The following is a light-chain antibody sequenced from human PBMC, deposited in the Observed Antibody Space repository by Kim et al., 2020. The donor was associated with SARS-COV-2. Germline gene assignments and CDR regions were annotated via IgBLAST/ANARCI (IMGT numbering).Light chain of an antibody. V-gene: IGKV3-15*01. CDR2: GAS. CDR3: QQYNEWPYT. CDR1: HTGRSS. J-gene: IGKJ2*01. Sequence: VSPGEDVTRSGGASHTGRSSLSCYQQNPGQAPRLLIDGASVTATTVPTRFTGSGSGAEFTLTCSSLQSEDFAVYYCQQYNEWPYTFGQGTKLEI.